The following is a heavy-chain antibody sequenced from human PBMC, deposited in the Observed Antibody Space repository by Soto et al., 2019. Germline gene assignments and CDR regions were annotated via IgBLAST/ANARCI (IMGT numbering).Heavy chain of an antibody. CDR3: ATDPLYSSSSGFGY. D-gene: IGHD6-6*01. V-gene: IGHV1-24*01. Sequence: ASVKVSCKVSGYTLTELSMHWVRQAPGKGLEWMGGFDPEDGETIYAQKFQGRVTMTEDTSTDTAYMELSSLRSEDTAVYYCATDPLYSSSSGFGYWGQGTLVTVSS. CDR1: GYTLTELS. CDR2: FDPEDGET. J-gene: IGHJ4*02.